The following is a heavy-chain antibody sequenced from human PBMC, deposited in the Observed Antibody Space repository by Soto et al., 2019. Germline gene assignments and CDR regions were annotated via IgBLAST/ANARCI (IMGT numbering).Heavy chain of an antibody. CDR3: ARLGPLWWIYGIDV. CDR1: GFTFSSYG. V-gene: IGHV3-33*01. J-gene: IGHJ6*02. D-gene: IGHD2-8*02. Sequence: APSLRLSSAASGFTFSSYGMQWVLQAPGKGLEWVAVIWSDGSNKYYADSVKGLFTISRDNSKTTLYRRRNSLRAEDTTVYYCARLGPLWWIYGIDVWRQGTAVTVSS. CDR2: IWSDGSNK.